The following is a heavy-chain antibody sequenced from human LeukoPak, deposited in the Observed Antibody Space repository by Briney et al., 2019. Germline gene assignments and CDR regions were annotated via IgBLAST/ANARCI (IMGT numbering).Heavy chain of an antibody. Sequence: GGSLRLSCAASGFTFSSYAMSWVRQAPGKGLEWVSAISGSGGSTYYADSVKGRFTISRDNSKNTLYLQTNSLRAEDTAVYYCAKGDQWELLRSLFDYWGQGTLVTVSS. CDR2: ISGSGGST. J-gene: IGHJ4*02. CDR3: AKGDQWELLRSLFDY. CDR1: GFTFSSYA. V-gene: IGHV3-23*01. D-gene: IGHD1-26*01.